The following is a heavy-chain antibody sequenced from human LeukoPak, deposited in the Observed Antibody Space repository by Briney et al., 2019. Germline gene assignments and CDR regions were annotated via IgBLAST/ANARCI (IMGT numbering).Heavy chain of an antibody. J-gene: IGHJ4*02. V-gene: IGHV1-2*02. CDR3: AGEIGIAVAAHFAY. Sequence: AAVKVSCKASGYTFTGYYMHWVRQAPGQGLEGMGCINPNSGGTNYAQQFQGRVTLPRHTSIRTAYMELSRLSSDDTAVYYCAGEIGIAVAAHFAYWGQGTLVTVSS. CDR1: GYTFTGYY. D-gene: IGHD6-19*01. CDR2: INPNSGGT.